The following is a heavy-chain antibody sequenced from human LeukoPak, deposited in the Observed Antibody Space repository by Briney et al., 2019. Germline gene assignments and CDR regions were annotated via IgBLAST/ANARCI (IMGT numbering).Heavy chain of an antibody. Sequence: GGSLRLSCAASGFTFSSFWMGWVRQAPGKGLEWVAIIKHDGSANAYVDSVKGRFAISRDNSKNTLYLQMNSLGAEDTAVFYCAKDLEYSYGRYYYYYGMDVWGQGTTVTVSS. CDR1: GFTFSSFW. V-gene: IGHV3-7*04. D-gene: IGHD5-18*01. CDR3: AKDLEYSYGRYYYYYGMDV. J-gene: IGHJ6*02. CDR2: IKHDGSAN.